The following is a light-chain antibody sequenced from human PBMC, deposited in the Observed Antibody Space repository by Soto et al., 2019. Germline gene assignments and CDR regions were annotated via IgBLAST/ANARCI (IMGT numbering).Light chain of an antibody. Sequence: QSALTQPASVSGSPGQSITISCTGTSSDLGGYDYVYWYQQHPGNAPKLMIYEVSNRPSGVSNRFSGSKSGNTASLTISGLQAEDEADYYCSSYTSSTSQVVFGGGTTVTVL. V-gene: IGLV2-14*01. J-gene: IGLJ2*01. CDR3: SSYTSSTSQVV. CDR2: EVS. CDR1: SSDLGGYDY.